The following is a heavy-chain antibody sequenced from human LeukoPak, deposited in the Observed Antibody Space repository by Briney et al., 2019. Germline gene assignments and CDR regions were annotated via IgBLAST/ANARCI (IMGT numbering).Heavy chain of an antibody. D-gene: IGHD1-26*01. CDR3: AKVRSGSYYIDY. V-gene: IGHV3-23*01. CDR1: GFTFSSYA. CDR2: ISGSGGST. Sequence: GGSLRLSCAASGFTFSSYAMSWVRQAPGKGLEWVSAISGSGGSTYYADSVKGRFTISRDNSKNTLYLRMNSLRAEDTAVYYCAKVRSGSYYIDYWGQGTLVTVSS. J-gene: IGHJ4*02.